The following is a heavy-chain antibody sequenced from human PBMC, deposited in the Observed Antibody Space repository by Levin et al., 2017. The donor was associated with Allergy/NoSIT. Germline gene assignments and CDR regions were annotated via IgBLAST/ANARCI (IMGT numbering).Heavy chain of an antibody. V-gene: IGHV1-24*01. CDR3: ATDGTGGLRGLDS. D-gene: IGHD1-26*01. CDR2: FDPGDGEP. Sequence: VASVKVSCRVSGYILTEVSMHWVRQAPGKGLEYMGGFDPGDGEPIYAEKFQGRVSMTADTSTDTAYMEVSSLTSEDTAVYYCATDGTGGLRGLDSWGQGTLVTVSS. J-gene: IGHJ4*02. CDR1: GYILTEVS.